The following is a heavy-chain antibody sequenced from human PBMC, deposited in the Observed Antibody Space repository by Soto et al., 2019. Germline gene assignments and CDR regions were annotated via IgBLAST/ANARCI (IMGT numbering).Heavy chain of an antibody. CDR1: GFIFRSYS. D-gene: IGHD6-13*01. Sequence: EVQLVGSGGGLVKPRGSLRLSCAASGFIFRSYSMNWVRQAPGKGLEWVSSISSSSSYIYYADSVKGRFTISRDNAKNSLYLQMNSLRAEDTAVYYCARELAAAGTTFDYWGQGTLVTVSS. V-gene: IGHV3-21*01. J-gene: IGHJ4*02. CDR3: ARELAAAGTTFDY. CDR2: ISSSSSYI.